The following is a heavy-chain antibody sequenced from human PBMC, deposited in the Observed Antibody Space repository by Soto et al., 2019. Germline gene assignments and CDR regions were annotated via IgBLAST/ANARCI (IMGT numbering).Heavy chain of an antibody. D-gene: IGHD2-15*01. CDR1: GYTFTSYG. V-gene: IGHV1-18*01. CDR3: ARDRGYCSGGSCYSGRDDASDI. Sequence: GASVKVSCKASGYTFTSYGISWVRQAPGLGLEWMGWISAYNGNTNYAQKLQGRVTMTTDTSTSTAYMELRSLRSDDTAVYYCARDRGYCSGGSCYSGRDDASDIWGQGTMVTVSS. CDR2: ISAYNGNT. J-gene: IGHJ3*02.